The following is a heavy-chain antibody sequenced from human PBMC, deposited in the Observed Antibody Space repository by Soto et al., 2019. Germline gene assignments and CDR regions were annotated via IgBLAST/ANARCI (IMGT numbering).Heavy chain of an antibody. CDR1: GGSFSGYY. Sequence: QVKLQQWGAGLLKPSETLSLTCAVYGGSFSGYYWSWIRQPPGKGLEWIGEINHSGSTNYNPSLKSRVTISVDTSKNQFSLKLSSVTAADTAVYYCARGYGSGNRYYYYYYYMDVWGKGTTVTVSS. J-gene: IGHJ6*03. D-gene: IGHD3-10*01. CDR3: ARGYGSGNRYYYYYYYMDV. V-gene: IGHV4-34*01. CDR2: INHSGST.